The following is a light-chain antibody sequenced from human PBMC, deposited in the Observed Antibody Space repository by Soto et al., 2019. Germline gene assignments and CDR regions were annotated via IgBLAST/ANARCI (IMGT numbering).Light chain of an antibody. Sequence: QPVLTQSPSASASLGASVTLTCTLSSGHSNYAIAWHQQQSEKGPRYLMKVNSDGSHSKGDGIPDRFSGSSSGAERYLSISSLQSEDEADYYCQTWATGSYVFGTGTKLTVL. CDR1: SGHSNYA. CDR2: VNSDGSH. V-gene: IGLV4-69*01. CDR3: QTWATGSYV. J-gene: IGLJ1*01.